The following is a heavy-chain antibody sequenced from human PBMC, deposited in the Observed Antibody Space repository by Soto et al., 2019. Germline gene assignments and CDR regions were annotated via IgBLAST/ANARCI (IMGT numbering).Heavy chain of an antibody. CDR1: GFSLSNARMG. D-gene: IGHD3-22*01. Sequence: SGPTLVNPTETLTLTCTVSGFSLSNARMGVSWIRQPPGKALEWLALIYWDDDKRYSPSLKSRLTITKDTSKNQVVLTMTNMDPVDTATYYCAHRLYDSSGYSFDYWGQGTLVTVSS. CDR3: AHRLYDSSGYSFDY. V-gene: IGHV2-5*02. J-gene: IGHJ4*02. CDR2: IYWDDDK.